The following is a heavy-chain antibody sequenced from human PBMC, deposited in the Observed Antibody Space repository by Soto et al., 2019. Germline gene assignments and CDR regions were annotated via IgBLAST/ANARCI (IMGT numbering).Heavy chain of an antibody. V-gene: IGHV1-69*01. CDR1: GGTFSSYA. D-gene: IGHD2-2*01. CDR2: LIPIFGTA. J-gene: IGHJ3*02. Sequence: QVQLVQSGAEVKKPGSSVKVSCKASGGTFSSYAISWVRQAPGQGLEWMGGLIPIFGTANYAQKFQGRVTITADESTSTAYVERSSLSSEDTAVYYCATPTPVVVVPAATDAFDIWGQGTMVTVSS. CDR3: ATPTPVVVVPAATDAFDI.